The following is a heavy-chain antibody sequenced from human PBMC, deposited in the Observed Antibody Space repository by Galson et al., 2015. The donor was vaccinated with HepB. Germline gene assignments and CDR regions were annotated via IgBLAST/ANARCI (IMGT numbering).Heavy chain of an antibody. Sequence: PALVKPTQTLTLTCSFSGLSLATSGVTVAWIRQPPGKALEWLAHIYWDDSKRYSPSLENRLTITKDTSKNQVVFTMTNMAPVDTATYYCAHRRDPYCATTGCWGGDRNFDLWGRGTLVTVSS. CDR1: GLSLATSGVT. CDR2: IYWDDSK. V-gene: IGHV2-5*02. J-gene: IGHJ2*01. D-gene: IGHD2-2*01. CDR3: AHRRDPYCATTGCWGGDRNFDL.